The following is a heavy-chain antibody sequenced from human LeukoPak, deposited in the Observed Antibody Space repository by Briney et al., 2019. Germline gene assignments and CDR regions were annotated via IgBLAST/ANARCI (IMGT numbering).Heavy chain of an antibody. Sequence: GGSLRLSCAASGFTFSSYGMHWVRQAPGKGLEWVAVISYDGSNKYYADSVKGRFTISRDNSKNTLYLQMNSLRAEDTAVYYCAKDLSWFGEFPLPVYWGLGTLVTVSS. V-gene: IGHV3-30*18. CDR2: ISYDGSNK. J-gene: IGHJ4*02. CDR1: GFTFSSYG. D-gene: IGHD3-10*01. CDR3: AKDLSWFGEFPLPVY.